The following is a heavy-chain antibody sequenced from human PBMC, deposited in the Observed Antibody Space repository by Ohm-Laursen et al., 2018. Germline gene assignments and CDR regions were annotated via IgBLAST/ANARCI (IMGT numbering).Heavy chain of an antibody. D-gene: IGHD1-26*01. J-gene: IGHJ4*02. CDR3: ARALSGSYLYY. Sequence: SLRLSCTASGFTFSDYYMSWIRQAPGKGLEWVSYISSSGSTIYYADSVKGRFTISGDNAKNSLYLQMNSLRAEDTAVYYCARALSGSYLYYWGQGTLVTVSS. CDR2: ISSSGSTI. V-gene: IGHV3-11*01. CDR1: GFTFSDYY.